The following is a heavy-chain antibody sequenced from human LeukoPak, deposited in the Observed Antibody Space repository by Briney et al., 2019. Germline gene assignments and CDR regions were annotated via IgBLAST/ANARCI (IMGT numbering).Heavy chain of an antibody. J-gene: IGHJ4*02. CDR2: INPNSGGT. Sequence: ASVKVSCKASGYTFTGYYMHWVRQAPGQGLEWMGWINPNSGGTNYAQKLQGRVTMTTDTSTSTAYMELRSLRSDDTAVYYCASGFTQVVVAATPFDYWGQGTLVTVSS. CDR3: ASGFTQVVVAATPFDY. D-gene: IGHD2-15*01. CDR1: GYTFTGYY. V-gene: IGHV1-2*02.